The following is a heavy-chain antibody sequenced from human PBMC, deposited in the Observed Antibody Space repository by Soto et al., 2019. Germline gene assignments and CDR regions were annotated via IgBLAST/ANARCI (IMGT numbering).Heavy chain of an antibody. J-gene: IGHJ5*02. CDR1: GFTFSSYA. CDR3: ASSEYSSSYNWFDP. D-gene: IGHD6-6*01. CDR2: ISYDGSNK. V-gene: IGHV3-30-3*01. Sequence: QVQLVESGGGVVQPGRSLRLSCAASGFTFSSYAMHWVLQAPGKGLEWVAVISYDGSNKYYADSVKGRFTISRDNAKNTLYQQMNSLIAEDTAVYYCASSEYSSSYNWFDPCGQGPLVTVSS.